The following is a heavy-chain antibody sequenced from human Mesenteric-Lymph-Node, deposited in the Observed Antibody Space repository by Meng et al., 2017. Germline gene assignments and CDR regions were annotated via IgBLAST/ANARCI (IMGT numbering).Heavy chain of an antibody. J-gene: IGHJ5*02. CDR2: IHFSGST. D-gene: IGHD4-17*01. CDR3: ARTNYGDYNWFDP. CDR1: RGSIICCGLS. V-gene: IGHV4-31*03. Sequence: QLQESGPGQVPASPSLFLPFRVSRGSIICCGLSWLLLRPHPLKGLEWIGYIHFSGSTYYDPSLRRRVAISIDTSNNQFSMQLTSVTAADTAVEFCARTNYGDYNWFDPWGQGTLVTVSS.